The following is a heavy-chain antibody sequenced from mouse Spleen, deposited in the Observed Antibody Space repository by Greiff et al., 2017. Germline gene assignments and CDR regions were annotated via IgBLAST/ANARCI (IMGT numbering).Heavy chain of an antibody. CDR1: GYTFTSYW. D-gene: IGHD2-1*01. CDR2: INPSSGYT. Sequence: VQLQQSGAELAKPGASVKLSCKASGYTFTSYWMHWVKQRPGQGLEWIGYINPSSGYTKYNQKFKDKATLTADKSSSTAYMQLSSLTYEDSAVYYCARSECNYNRYFDVWGAGTTVTVSS. V-gene: IGHV1-7*01. CDR3: ARSECNYNRYFDV. J-gene: IGHJ1*01.